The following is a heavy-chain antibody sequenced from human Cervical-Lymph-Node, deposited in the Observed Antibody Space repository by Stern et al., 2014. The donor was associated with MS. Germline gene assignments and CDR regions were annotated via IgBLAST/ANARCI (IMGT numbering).Heavy chain of an antibody. Sequence: QVQLVQSGAEVKKPGASVKVSCKASGYSFTSYYMHWVRQAPGQGLEWMGISNPSGGSTSLAQKFQGRVTMTRDTSTSTVYMELSSLRSEDTALYYCAREVAGHRLGMMDVWGQGTTVTVSS. J-gene: IGHJ6*02. CDR1: GYSFTSYY. CDR2: SNPSGGST. V-gene: IGHV1-46*01. D-gene: IGHD6-19*01. CDR3: AREVAGHRLGMMDV.